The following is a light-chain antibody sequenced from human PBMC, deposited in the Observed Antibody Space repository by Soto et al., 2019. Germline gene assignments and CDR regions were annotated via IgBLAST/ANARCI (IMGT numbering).Light chain of an antibody. Sequence: VLPQSPDTLSLSPGDRATLSCRASQSVRSTFLAWYQQKPGQAPRLLIYGASNRAAGIPERFSGSASGKEFTHTSSRLEPDDSAVYYCQQYHDSPMNTFGQGNKLQSK. CDR2: GAS. J-gene: IGKJ2*01. V-gene: IGKV3-20*01. CDR1: QSVRSTF. CDR3: QQYHDSPMNT.